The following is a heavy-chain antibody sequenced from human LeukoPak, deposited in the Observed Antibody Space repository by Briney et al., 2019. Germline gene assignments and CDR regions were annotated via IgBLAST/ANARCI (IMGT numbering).Heavy chain of an antibody. CDR2: INHSGST. D-gene: IGHD2-2*01. J-gene: IGHJ4*02. CDR1: GGSCSGYY. Sequence: SETLSLTCAVYGGSCSGYYWSWIRQPPGKGLEWIGEINHSGSTNYNPSLKSRVTISVDTSKNQFSLKLSSVTAADTAVYYCARYCSSTSCYGGLDYWGQGTLVTVSS. CDR3: ARYCSSTSCYGGLDY. V-gene: IGHV4-34*01.